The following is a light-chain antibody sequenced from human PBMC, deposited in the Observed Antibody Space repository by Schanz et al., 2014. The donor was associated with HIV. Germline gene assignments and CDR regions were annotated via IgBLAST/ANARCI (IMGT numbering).Light chain of an antibody. CDR1: RSNIGAGSD. Sequence: QSVLPQPPSVSGAPGQRVTISCTGSRSNIGAGSDVHWYKQLPGAAPKLLIYGDNSRPSGVPDRFSGAKSGTSASLVISGLQTDDEADYYCAAWDDSLDGWIFGGGTKLTVL. CDR3: AAWDDSLDGWI. J-gene: IGLJ2*01. CDR2: GDN. V-gene: IGLV1-40*01.